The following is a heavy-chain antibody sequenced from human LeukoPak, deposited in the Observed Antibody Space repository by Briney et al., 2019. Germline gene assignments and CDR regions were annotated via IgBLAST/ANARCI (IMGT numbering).Heavy chain of an antibody. CDR2: IWYDGSNK. V-gene: IGHV3-33*01. CDR3: TRMEYSSSDGFDY. J-gene: IGHJ4*02. CDR1: GFTFSSYG. Sequence: PGRSLRLSCAASGFTFSSYGMHWVRQAPGKGLERVAVIWYDGSNKYYADSVKGRFTISRDNSKNTLYLQMNSLRAEDTAVYYCTRMEYSSSDGFDYWGQGTLVTVSS. D-gene: IGHD6-6*01.